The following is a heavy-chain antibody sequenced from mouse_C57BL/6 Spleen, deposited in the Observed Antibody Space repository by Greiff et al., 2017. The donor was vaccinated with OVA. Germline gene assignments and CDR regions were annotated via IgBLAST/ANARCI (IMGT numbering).Heavy chain of an antibody. CDR3: ARGGANYGAIDY. D-gene: IGHD1-1*01. CDR2: IDPSDSYT. CDR1: GYTFTSYW. J-gene: IGHJ4*01. V-gene: IGHV1-69*01. Sequence: QVQLQQPGAELVMPGASVKLSCKASGYTFTSYWMHWVKQRPGQGLEWIGEIDPSDSYTNYNQKLKSKSTLTVDKSSSTAYMQLSSLTSEDSAVYDCARGGANYGAIDYWGQGTSVTVSS.